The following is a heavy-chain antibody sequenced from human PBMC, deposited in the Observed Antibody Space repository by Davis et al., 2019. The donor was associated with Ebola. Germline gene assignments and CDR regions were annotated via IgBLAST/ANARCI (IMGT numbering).Heavy chain of an antibody. CDR3: ATPMGRGYIDY. V-gene: IGHV1-18*01. CDR2: ISAYNGNT. D-gene: IGHD3-10*01. Sequence: AASVKVSCKASGYTFTSYGISWVRQAPGQGLEWMGWISAYNGNTNYAQKLQGRVTMTRNTSISTAYMELSSLRSEDTAVYYCATPMGRGYIDYWGQGTLVTVSS. CDR1: GYTFTSYG. J-gene: IGHJ4*02.